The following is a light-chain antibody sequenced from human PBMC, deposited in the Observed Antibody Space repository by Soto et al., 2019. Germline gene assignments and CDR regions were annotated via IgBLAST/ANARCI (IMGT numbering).Light chain of an antibody. CDR3: QSDDSSMGV. CDR1: SGSIASNY. Sequence: NFMLTQPHSVSESPGKTVTISCTRSSGSIASNYVQRYQQRPGSSPTTVIYEDNQRPSGVPDLFSGSIDSSSNSASRTISGMKPEDEADYYCQSDDSSMGVFGGGTKLT. J-gene: IGLJ2*01. CDR2: EDN. V-gene: IGLV6-57*01.